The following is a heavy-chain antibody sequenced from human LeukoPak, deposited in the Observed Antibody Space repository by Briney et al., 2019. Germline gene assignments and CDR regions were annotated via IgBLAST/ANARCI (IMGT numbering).Heavy chain of an antibody. J-gene: IGHJ2*01. CDR1: GGSIISGGYS. CDR2: IYDSGST. Sequence: SGPPSLPWAGAGGSIISGGYSGSGTRQPPGEGLGWVGLIYDSGSTYYNPPVKSRFTISVDSSKNQFSLKLSSVTAADTAVYYCARVRYYDSSGYPRTDWYFDLWGRGTLVTVSS. V-gene: IGHV4-30-2*01. D-gene: IGHD3-22*01. CDR3: ARVRYYDSSGYPRTDWYFDL.